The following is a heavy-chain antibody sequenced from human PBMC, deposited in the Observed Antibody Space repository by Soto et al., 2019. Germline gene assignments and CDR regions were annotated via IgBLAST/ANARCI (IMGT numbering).Heavy chain of an antibody. CDR3: AKSALLWLPVY. CDR2: ISSSSIYI. Sequence: GGSLRLSCAASGFTFSSYSMNWVRQAPGKGLEWVSSISSSSIYIYYAESVKGRFTISRDNAKNSLYLQMNSLRAEDTAVYYCAKSALLWLPVYCGQGTLVTVSS. V-gene: IGHV3-21*04. J-gene: IGHJ4*02. D-gene: IGHD5-18*01. CDR1: GFTFSSYS.